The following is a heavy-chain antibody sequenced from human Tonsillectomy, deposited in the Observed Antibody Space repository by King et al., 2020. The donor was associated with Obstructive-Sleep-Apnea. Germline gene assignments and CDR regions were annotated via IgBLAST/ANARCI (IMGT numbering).Heavy chain of an antibody. CDR3: ARDTTDYCSSTSCYGAFDI. CDR2: ISYDGSNK. J-gene: IGHJ3*02. D-gene: IGHD2-2*01. Sequence: VQLVESGGGVVQPGRSLRLSCAASGFTFSSYAMHWVRQAPGKGLEWVAVISYDGSNKYYADSVKGRFTISRDNSKNTLYLQMNSLRAEDTAVYYCARDTTDYCSSTSCYGAFDIWGQGTMVTVSS. V-gene: IGHV3-30-3*01. CDR1: GFTFSSYA.